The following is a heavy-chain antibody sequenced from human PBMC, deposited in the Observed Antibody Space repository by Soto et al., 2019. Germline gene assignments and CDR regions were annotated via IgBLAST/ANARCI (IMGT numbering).Heavy chain of an antibody. J-gene: IGHJ4*02. CDR3: ARDWSRPMLSYFDY. CDR2: IKQDGSEK. V-gene: IGHV3-7*05. CDR1: GFTFSSYW. Sequence: GGSLRLSCAASGFTFSSYWMSWVRQAPGKGLEWVANIKQDGSEKYYVDSVKGRFTISRDNAKNSLYLQMNSLRAEDTAVYYCARDWSRPMLSYFDYWGQGTLVTVSS. D-gene: IGHD3-16*01.